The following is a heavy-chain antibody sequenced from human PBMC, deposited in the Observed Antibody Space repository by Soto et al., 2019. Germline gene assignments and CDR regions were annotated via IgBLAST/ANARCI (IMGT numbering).Heavy chain of an antibody. V-gene: IGHV1-18*01. CDR2: ISAYNGNT. J-gene: IGHJ6*02. CDR3: ARDRVVVPAARYYYYGMDV. D-gene: IGHD2-2*01. CDR1: GYTFTGYG. Sequence: ASVKVSCKASGYTFTGYGISWVRQAPGQGLEWMGWISAYNGNTNYAQKLQGRVTMTTDTSTSTAYMELRSLRSDDTAVYYCARDRVVVPAARYYYYGMDVWGQGTTVTVSS.